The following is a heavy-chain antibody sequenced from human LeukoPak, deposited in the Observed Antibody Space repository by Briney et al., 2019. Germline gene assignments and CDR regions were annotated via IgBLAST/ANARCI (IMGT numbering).Heavy chain of an antibody. CDR2: IYYSGST. V-gene: IGHV4-39*01. J-gene: IGHJ4*02. Sequence: SETLSLTCTVSGGSISSSSYYWGWIRQPPGKGLEWIGSIYYSGSTYYNPSLKSRVTISVDTSKNQFSLKLSSVTAADTAVYYCASSSEGYFDYWGQGTLVTVSS. CDR3: ASSSEGYFDY. CDR1: GGSISSSSYY. D-gene: IGHD6-6*01.